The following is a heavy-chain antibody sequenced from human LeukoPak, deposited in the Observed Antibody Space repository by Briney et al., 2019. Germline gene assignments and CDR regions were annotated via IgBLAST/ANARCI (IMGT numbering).Heavy chain of an antibody. CDR3: AGQHPSKSGSYQIDY. J-gene: IGHJ4*02. V-gene: IGHV4-59*01. Sequence: PSETLSLTCAVSGDSIRSYYWSWIRQPPGKGLEWIGYIYYTGSTNYNPSLTSRVIISVNTSKNQFSLQLTSVTAADTAVYYCAGQHPSKSGSYQIDYWGQGTLVTVSS. CDR2: IYYTGST. CDR1: GDSIRSYY. D-gene: IGHD1-26*01.